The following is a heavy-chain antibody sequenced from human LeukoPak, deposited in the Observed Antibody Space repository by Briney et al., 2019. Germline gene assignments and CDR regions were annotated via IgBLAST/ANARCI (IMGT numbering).Heavy chain of an antibody. V-gene: IGHV1-2*04. J-gene: IGHJ4*02. CDR1: GYTFTGYY. Sequence: ASVKVSCKASGYTFTGYYMHWVRQAPGQGLEWMGWINPNSGGTNYAQKFQGWVTMTRDTSISTAYMELSRLRSDDTAVYYCAREEYHCSSTSCYRSNDYWGQGTLVTVSS. D-gene: IGHD2-2*02. CDR2: INPNSGGT. CDR3: AREEYHCSSTSCYRSNDY.